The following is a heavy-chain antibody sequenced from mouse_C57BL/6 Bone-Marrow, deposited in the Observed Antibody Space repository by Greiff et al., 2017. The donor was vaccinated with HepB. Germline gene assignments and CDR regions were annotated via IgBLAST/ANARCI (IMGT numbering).Heavy chain of an antibody. CDR1: GYTFTSYD. D-gene: IGHD2-5*01. J-gene: IGHJ2*01. V-gene: IGHV1-85*01. Sequence: VKLVESGPELVKPGASVKLSCKASGYTFTSYDINWVKQRPGQALEWIGWIYPRDGSTKYNEKFKGKATLTVDTSSSTAYMELHSLTSEDSAVYFCARMDSNYFDYWGQGTTLTVSS. CDR3: ARMDSNYFDY. CDR2: IYPRDGST.